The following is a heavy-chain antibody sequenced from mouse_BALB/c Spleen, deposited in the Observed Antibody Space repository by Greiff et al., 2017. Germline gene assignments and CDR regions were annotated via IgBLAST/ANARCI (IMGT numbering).Heavy chain of an antibody. CDR1: GYAFTNYL. D-gene: IGHD2-2*01. CDR3: AVYGYDAGGYAMDY. CDR2: INPGSGGT. Sequence: QVQLQQSGAALVRPGTSVKVSCKASGYAFTNYLIEWVKQRPGQGLEWIGLINPGSGGTNYNEKFKAKATLTADKSSSTAYMPLTSLTSDDSAVYLCAVYGYDAGGYAMDYWGQGTSVTVSS. J-gene: IGHJ4*01. V-gene: IGHV1-54*01.